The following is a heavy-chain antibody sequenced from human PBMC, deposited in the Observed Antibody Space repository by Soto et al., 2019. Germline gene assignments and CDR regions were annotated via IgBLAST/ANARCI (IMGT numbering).Heavy chain of an antibody. V-gene: IGHV3-21*01. D-gene: IGHD3-16*01. CDR2: ISSSSSYI. CDR1: GFTFSSYS. J-gene: IGHJ4*02. Sequence: GGSLRLSCAASGFTFSSYSMNWVRQAPGKGLEWVSSISSSSSYIYYADSVKGRFTISRDNAKNSLYLQMNSLRAEDTAVYYCAMITFGGVPTAPRSLDYWGQGTLVTVYS. CDR3: AMITFGGVPTAPRSLDY.